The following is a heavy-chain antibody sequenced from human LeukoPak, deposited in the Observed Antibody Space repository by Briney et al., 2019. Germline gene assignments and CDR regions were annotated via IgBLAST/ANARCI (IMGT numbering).Heavy chain of an antibody. CDR3: ARGKGQWLPFRY. V-gene: IGHV4-34*01. D-gene: IGHD6-19*01. CDR1: GGSFGGYY. Sequence: PSETLSLTCAVSGGSFGGYYWTWIRQPPGKGLEWIGEINHSGSTNYNPSLKSRVTISVDTSKNQFSLKLSSVTAADTAVYYCARGKGQWLPFRYWGQGTLVTVSS. J-gene: IGHJ4*02. CDR2: INHSGST.